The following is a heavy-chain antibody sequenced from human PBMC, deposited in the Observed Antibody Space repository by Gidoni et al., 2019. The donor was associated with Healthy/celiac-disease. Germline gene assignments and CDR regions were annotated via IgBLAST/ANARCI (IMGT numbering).Heavy chain of an antibody. D-gene: IGHD2-15*01. J-gene: IGHJ4*02. Sequence: QVQLVQSGAEVKKPGSSVKVSCKASGGTFSSYAISWVRQAPGQGLEWMGGIIPIFGTANYAQKFQGRVTITADKSTSTAYMELSSLRSEDTAVYYCASLGDCSGGSCYSGYFDYWGQGTLVTVSS. CDR1: GGTFSSYA. CDR2: IIPIFGTA. V-gene: IGHV1-69*06. CDR3: ASLGDCSGGSCYSGYFDY.